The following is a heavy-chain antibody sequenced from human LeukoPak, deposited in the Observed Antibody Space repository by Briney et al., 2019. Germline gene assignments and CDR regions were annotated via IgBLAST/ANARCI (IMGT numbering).Heavy chain of an antibody. J-gene: IGHJ4*02. V-gene: IGHV4-59*08. CDR2: IYYSGST. D-gene: IGHD2-2*01. Sequence: PSETLSLTCTVSGGSISSYYWSWIRQPPGKGLEWIGYIYYSGSTNYNPSLKSRVTISVDTSKNQFSLKLSSVTAADTAVYYCARHSKYCSSTSCYYGRVTFDYWGQGTLVTVSS. CDR3: ARHSKYCSSTSCYYGRVTFDY. CDR1: GGSISSYY.